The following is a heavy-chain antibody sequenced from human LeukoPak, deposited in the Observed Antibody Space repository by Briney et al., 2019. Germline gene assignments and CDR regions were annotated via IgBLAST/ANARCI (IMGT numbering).Heavy chain of an antibody. CDR3: ARGLGSSSWFSLKGDQYYFDY. CDR1: GDSMSGYY. CDR2: VYFSGST. Sequence: SETLSLTCTVSGDSMSGYYWSWIRQPPGTGLEWIGYVYFSGSTTYNPSLKSRVTISDDTSKNQFYLKLSSVTAADTAMYYRARGLGSSSWFSLKGDQYYFDYWGQGALVTVSS. J-gene: IGHJ4*02. V-gene: IGHV4-59*01. D-gene: IGHD6-13*01.